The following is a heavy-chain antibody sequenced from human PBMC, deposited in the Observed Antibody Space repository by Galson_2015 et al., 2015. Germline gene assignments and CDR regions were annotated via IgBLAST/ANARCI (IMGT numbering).Heavy chain of an antibody. CDR2: ISCDGSNK. CDR3: AREDHYDSSGYTRYYFDY. V-gene: IGHV3-30-3*01. D-gene: IGHD3-22*01. J-gene: IGHJ4*02. CDR1: GFTFSSYA. Sequence: SLRLSYAASGFTFSSYAMHWVHQAPGRGLEWVAVISCDGSNKYYADAVKGRFTISRDNSKNTLYLQMNSLRAEDTAVYYCAREDHYDSSGYTRYYFDYWGQGTLVTVSS.